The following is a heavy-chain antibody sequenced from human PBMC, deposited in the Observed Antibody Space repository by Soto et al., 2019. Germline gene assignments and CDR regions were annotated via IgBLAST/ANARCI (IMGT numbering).Heavy chain of an antibody. CDR3: ARGAYFDY. CDR2: ISAYNDHT. Sequence: QAQLVQSGAEVKKPGASVKVSCKAAGYTLTTYGVSWVRQAPGQGLEWVGRISAYNDHTNYAQKFQGRVTMTTDTSTSTAYMELRSGRSGDPAVYYCARGAYFDYWAQGTLVSASS. V-gene: IGHV1-18*01. J-gene: IGHJ4*02. CDR1: GYTLTTYG.